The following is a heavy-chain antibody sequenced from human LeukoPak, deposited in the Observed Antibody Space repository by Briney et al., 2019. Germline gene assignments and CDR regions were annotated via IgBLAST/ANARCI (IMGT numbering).Heavy chain of an antibody. D-gene: IGHD3-22*01. Sequence: VKPSETLSLTCTVSGGSISSSSYYWGWIRQPPGKGLEWIGSIYYSGSTYYNPSLKSRVTISVDTSKNQFSLKLSSVTAADTAVYYCARLGYYDSSGYSGFDYWGQGTLVTVSS. J-gene: IGHJ4*02. CDR1: GGSISSSSYY. CDR3: ARLGYYDSSGYSGFDY. CDR2: IYYSGST. V-gene: IGHV4-39*01.